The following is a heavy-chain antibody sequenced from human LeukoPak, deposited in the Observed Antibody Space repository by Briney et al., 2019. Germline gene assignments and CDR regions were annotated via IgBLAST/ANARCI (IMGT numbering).Heavy chain of an antibody. D-gene: IGHD2-15*01. CDR1: GFTFSIYG. Sequence: PGGSLRLSCAASGFTFSIYGVSWVRQAPGKGLEWVSGISGSGGTTYYADSVKGRFTISRDNSKNTLYLQKNSLRVEDTAVYYCALAAAASSFDYWGQGTLLTVSS. CDR3: ALAAAASSFDY. V-gene: IGHV3-23*01. CDR2: ISGSGGTT. J-gene: IGHJ4*02.